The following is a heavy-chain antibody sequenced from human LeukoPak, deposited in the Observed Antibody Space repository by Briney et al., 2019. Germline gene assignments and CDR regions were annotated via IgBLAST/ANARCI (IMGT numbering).Heavy chain of an antibody. J-gene: IGHJ5*02. CDR1: GGSISSSSYY. CDR3: ASRGVTIFGKWFDP. V-gene: IGHV4-39*07. D-gene: IGHD3-3*01. CDR2: IYYSGST. Sequence: SETLSLTCTVSGGSISSSSYYWGWIRQPPGKGLEWIGSIYYSGSTYYNPSLKSRVTISVDTSKNQFSLKLSSVTAADTAVYYCASRGVTIFGKWFDPWGQGTPVTVSS.